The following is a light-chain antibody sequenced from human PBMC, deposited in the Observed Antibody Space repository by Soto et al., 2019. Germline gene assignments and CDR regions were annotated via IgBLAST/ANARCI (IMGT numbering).Light chain of an antibody. Sequence: QSVLTQPPSVSGAPGQRVTISCTGSSSNIGAGYDVHWYQQLPGTAPKLLIYGNSNRPSGVPDRFSGSKSGTSASLAITGLQAEDEADYYCQSHDSSHVVFGGGTQLTVL. CDR1: SSNIGAGYD. CDR3: QSHDSSHVV. V-gene: IGLV1-40*01. CDR2: GNS. J-gene: IGLJ2*01.